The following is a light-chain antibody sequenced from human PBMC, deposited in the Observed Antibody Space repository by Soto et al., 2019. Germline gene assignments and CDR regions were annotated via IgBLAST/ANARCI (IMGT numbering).Light chain of an antibody. V-gene: IGKV1-5*01. CDR2: DAS. CDR3: QQYNSYSPWT. CDR1: QSISSW. Sequence: DIQMTQSPSTLSASVGDRVTITCRASQSISSWVAWYQQKPGKAPKLLIYDASSLESGVPSRFSGSGSGTEFTLTISRLQPDDFATYYCQQYNSYSPWTFGQGTKVDIK. J-gene: IGKJ1*01.